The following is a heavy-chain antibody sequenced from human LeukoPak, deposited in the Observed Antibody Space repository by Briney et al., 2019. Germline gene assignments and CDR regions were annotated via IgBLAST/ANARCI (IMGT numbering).Heavy chain of an antibody. V-gene: IGHV3-48*04. D-gene: IGHD2-15*01. Sequence: GGSLRLSCAASGFTFSSYAMSWARQAPGKGLEWVSSISRSGSTKYYADSVKGRFTISRDNAKNSLFLQMNSLRAEDTAVYYCARVLRYCSGGNCYSGGLGYMDVWGKGTTVTISS. J-gene: IGHJ6*03. CDR3: ARVLRYCSGGNCYSGGLGYMDV. CDR2: ISRSGSTK. CDR1: GFTFSSYA.